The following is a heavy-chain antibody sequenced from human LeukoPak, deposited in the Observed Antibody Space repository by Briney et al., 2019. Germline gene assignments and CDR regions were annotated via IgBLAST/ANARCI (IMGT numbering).Heavy chain of an antibody. Sequence: GGSLRLSCGASGFSFSNFAMNWVSQGPGKGLEWVSSITPSGGSTYYTVSVRGRFTISRDNSKNILFLQMDSLGAEDTALYYCAKATLQWELHPSSIDSWGQGALVTVSS. CDR3: AKATLQWELHPSSIDS. CDR2: ITPSGGST. V-gene: IGHV3-23*01. J-gene: IGHJ4*02. CDR1: GFSFSNFA. D-gene: IGHD1-26*01.